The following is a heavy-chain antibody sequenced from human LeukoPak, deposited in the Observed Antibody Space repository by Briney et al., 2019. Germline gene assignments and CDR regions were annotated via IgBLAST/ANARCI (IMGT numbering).Heavy chain of an antibody. CDR3: AMGGGVAAAGAFDV. V-gene: IGHV4-4*02. D-gene: IGHD6-13*01. J-gene: IGHJ3*01. Sequence: TASETLSLTCAVSGGSISSTNWWTWVRQPPGKGLEWIGEIYHGGSTNYNPSLRSRVTISLDNSKNQFSVKLNSGTAADTAVYYCAMGGGVAAAGAFDVWGQGTVVVVSS. CDR1: GGSISSTNW. CDR2: IYHGGST.